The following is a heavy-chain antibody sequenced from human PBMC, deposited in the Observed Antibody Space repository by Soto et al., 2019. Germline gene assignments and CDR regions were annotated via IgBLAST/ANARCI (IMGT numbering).Heavy chain of an antibody. Sequence: QVQLVESGGGVVQPGRSLRLSCAASRFTFSSHAMHWVRQAPGKGLEWVAVISYDGSNKYYADSVKGRFTISRDNSKNTLYLQMSSLRAEDTAVYYCARETEALDYWGQGTLVTVSS. CDR2: ISYDGSNK. CDR3: ARETEALDY. V-gene: IGHV3-30-3*01. CDR1: RFTFSSHA. J-gene: IGHJ4*02.